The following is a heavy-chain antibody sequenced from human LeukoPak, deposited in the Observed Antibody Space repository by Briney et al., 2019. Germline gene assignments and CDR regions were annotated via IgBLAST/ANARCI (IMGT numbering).Heavy chain of an antibody. J-gene: IGHJ3*02. CDR3: ARRGSSGWYGDADAFDI. V-gene: IGHV4-39*01. D-gene: IGHD6-19*01. CDR2: MYYSGST. Sequence: PSETLSLTCTVSGGSISSSSHYWGWIRQPPGKGLEWIGSMYYSGSTYYNPSLKSRVTISVDTSKNQFSLKLSSVTAADTAVYYCARRGSSGWYGDADAFDIWGQGTMVTVSS. CDR1: GGSISSSSHY.